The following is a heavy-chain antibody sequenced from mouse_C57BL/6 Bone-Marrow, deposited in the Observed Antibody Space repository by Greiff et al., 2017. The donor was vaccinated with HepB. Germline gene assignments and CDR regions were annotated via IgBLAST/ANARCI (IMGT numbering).Heavy chain of an antibody. V-gene: IGHV5-4*01. Sequence: EVHLVESGGGLVKPGGSLKLSCAASGFTFSSYAMSWVRQTPEKRLEWVATISDGGSYTYYPDNVKGRFTISRDNAKNNLYLQMSHLKSEDTAMYYCARDEDGSFSYAMDYWGQGTSVTVSS. CDR1: GFTFSSYA. J-gene: IGHJ4*01. D-gene: IGHD1-1*01. CDR3: ARDEDGSFSYAMDY. CDR2: ISDGGSYT.